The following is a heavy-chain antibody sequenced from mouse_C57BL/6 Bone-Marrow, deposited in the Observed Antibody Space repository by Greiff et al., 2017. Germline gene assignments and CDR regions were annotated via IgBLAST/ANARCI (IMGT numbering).Heavy chain of an antibody. CDR3: ASIYYGSSYRYYFDD. Sequence: VQLQQSGPELVKPGASVKISCKASGYTFTDYYMNWVKQSHGKSLEWIGDINPNNGGTSYNQKFKGKATLTVAKSSSTAYMELRSLTSEDSAVYYCASIYYGSSYRYYFDDWGQGTTLTVSS. D-gene: IGHD1-1*01. CDR1: GYTFTDYY. J-gene: IGHJ2*01. V-gene: IGHV1-26*01. CDR2: INPNNGGT.